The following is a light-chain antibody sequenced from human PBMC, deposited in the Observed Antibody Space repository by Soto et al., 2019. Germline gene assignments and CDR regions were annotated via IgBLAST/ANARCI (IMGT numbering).Light chain of an antibody. J-gene: IGKJ3*01. Sequence: EIVLTQSPGTLSLSPGERATLSCRASQSVSSSYLAWYQQKPGQAPRLLIYGASSRATGIPDRFSGIGSGTDFTFTISRLEPEDFAVYYCQQYGSSLLFTFGPGTKVDIK. CDR2: GAS. V-gene: IGKV3-20*01. CDR3: QQYGSSLLFT. CDR1: QSVSSSY.